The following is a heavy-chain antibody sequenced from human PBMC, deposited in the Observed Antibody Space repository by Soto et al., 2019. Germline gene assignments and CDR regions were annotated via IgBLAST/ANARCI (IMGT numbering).Heavy chain of an antibody. CDR2: VSHSGST. CDR3: AREGPLSGDAFDI. CDR1: GRSMIGHL. Sequence: SETLSLACTVSGRSMIGHLWSWIRQPPGKGLEWIGYVSHSGSTTHNPSLKSRVTISLDTSKNQVSLQLRSVTAADTAVYYCAREGPLSGDAFDIWGRGTKVTVSS. V-gene: IGHV4-59*11. J-gene: IGHJ3*02. D-gene: IGHD3-16*01.